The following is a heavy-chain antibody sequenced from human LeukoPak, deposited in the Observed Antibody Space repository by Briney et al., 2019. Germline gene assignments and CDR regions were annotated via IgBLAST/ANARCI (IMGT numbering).Heavy chain of an antibody. J-gene: IGHJ4*02. V-gene: IGHV5-51*01. Sequence: GESLKISCKGPGYRFSSYWIGWVRQIPGKGLEWMGIIYPDDSDTRYSPSFQGQVTISADQSISTAYLQWSSLKASDTAIYYCAIAGDSTTNCYRCFNYWGQGTLVTVSS. D-gene: IGHD2-2*01. CDR1: GYRFSSYW. CDR3: AIAGDSTTNCYRCFNY. CDR2: IYPDDSDT.